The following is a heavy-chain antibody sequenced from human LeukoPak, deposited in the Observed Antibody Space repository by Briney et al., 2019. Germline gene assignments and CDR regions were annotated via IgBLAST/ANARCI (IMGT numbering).Heavy chain of an antibody. J-gene: IGHJ4*02. V-gene: IGHV3-74*01. D-gene: IGHD4-17*01. CDR1: GFTFSTYW. CDR3: ARGLYGDRRPFDY. Sequence: GGSLRLSCAASGFTFSTYWMHWVRQAPGEGLVWVSRTNSDGSNTNYADSVKGRFTISRDNAKNTLYLQMNSLGTEDTAVYYCARGLYGDRRPFDYWGQGTLVTVSS. CDR2: TNSDGSNT.